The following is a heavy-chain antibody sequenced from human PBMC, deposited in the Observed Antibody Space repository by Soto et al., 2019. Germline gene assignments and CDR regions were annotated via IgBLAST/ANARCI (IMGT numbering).Heavy chain of an antibody. CDR1: GYTFNYYA. D-gene: IGHD6-13*01. CDR2: INAGNGDT. Sequence: QVQFVQSGPEVKKPGASVRISCKASGYTFNYYAIQWVRQAPGQRLEWMGWINAGNGDTKYSQNFQARVTITRDTSANTAYMELSILRFDDTAVYYCARGEWRAAGPGRIDYWGQGTLVTVSS. CDR3: ARGEWRAAGPGRIDY. J-gene: IGHJ4*02. V-gene: IGHV1-3*01.